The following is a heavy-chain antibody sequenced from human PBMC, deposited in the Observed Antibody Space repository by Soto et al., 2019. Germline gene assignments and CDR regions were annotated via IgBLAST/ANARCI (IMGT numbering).Heavy chain of an antibody. D-gene: IGHD3-3*01. J-gene: IGHJ3*02. Sequence: ASVKVSCKASGYTFTSYGISWVRQAPGQGLEWMGWISAYNGNTNYAQKLQGRVTMTTDTSTSTAYMELRSLRSDDTAVYYCARRRDYDFWSGYSDDAFDIWGQGTMVTVSS. CDR2: ISAYNGNT. CDR1: GYTFTSYG. CDR3: ARRRDYDFWSGYSDDAFDI. V-gene: IGHV1-18*01.